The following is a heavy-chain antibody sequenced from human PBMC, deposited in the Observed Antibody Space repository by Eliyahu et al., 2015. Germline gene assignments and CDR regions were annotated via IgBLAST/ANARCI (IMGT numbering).Heavy chain of an antibody. V-gene: IGHV4-34*01. Sequence: QVQLQQWGAGLLKPSETLSLTCAVYGGSFXGXXWSWIRQPPGKGLEWIGEINHSGSTNYNPSLKSRVTISVDTSKNQFSLKLSSVTAADTAVYYCARGYTVRGVIMSDWNAFDIWGQGTMVTVSS. CDR1: GGSFXGXX. D-gene: IGHD3-10*01. CDR3: ARGYTVRGVIMSDWNAFDI. J-gene: IGHJ3*02. CDR2: INHSGST.